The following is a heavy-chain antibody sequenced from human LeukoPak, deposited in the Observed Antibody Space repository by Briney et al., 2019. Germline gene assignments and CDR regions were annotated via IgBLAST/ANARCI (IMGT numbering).Heavy chain of an antibody. CDR1: GYTFTSYG. Sequence: ASVKVSCKASGYTFTSYGISWVRQAPGQGPEWMGWISAYNGNTNYAQTLQGRVTMTTDKSKNTAYMELSRLRSDDTAVYYCAREYRSYWDYWGQGTLVTVSS. CDR3: AREYRSYWDY. CDR2: ISAYNGNT. V-gene: IGHV1-18*01. J-gene: IGHJ4*02. D-gene: IGHD1-14*01.